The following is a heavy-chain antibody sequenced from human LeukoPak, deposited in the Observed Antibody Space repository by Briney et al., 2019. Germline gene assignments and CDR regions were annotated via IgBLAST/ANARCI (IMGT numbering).Heavy chain of an antibody. V-gene: IGHV4-59*01. CDR3: ARGGGITIFGVAYYFDY. CDR1: GGSISIYY. D-gene: IGHD3-3*01. J-gene: IGHJ4*02. Sequence: PSETLSLTCTVSGGSISIYYWSWIRQPPGKGLEWIGYIYYSGSTNYNPSLKSRVTISVDTSKNQFSLKLSSVTAADTAVYYCARGGGITIFGVAYYFDYWGQGTLVTVSS. CDR2: IYYSGST.